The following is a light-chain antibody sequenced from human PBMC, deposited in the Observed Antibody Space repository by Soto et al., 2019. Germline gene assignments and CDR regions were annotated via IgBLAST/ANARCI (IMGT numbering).Light chain of an antibody. V-gene: IGKV1-5*01. Sequence: DIQMTQSPSPLSASVGDRVTITCRASQSISSWLAWYQQKPGKAPKLMIYDASSLESGVPSRFSGSGSGTECTLTISSLQPDDVATYYCQQYNSYRLTLGGGTKVDIK. J-gene: IGKJ4*01. CDR3: QQYNSYRLT. CDR2: DAS. CDR1: QSISSW.